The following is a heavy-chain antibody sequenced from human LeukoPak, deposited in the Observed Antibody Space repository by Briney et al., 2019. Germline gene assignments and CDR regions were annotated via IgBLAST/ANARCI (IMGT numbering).Heavy chain of an antibody. CDR1: GDSISSSNW. D-gene: IGHD5-12*01. J-gene: IGHJ5*02. CDR3: ARSFRYSGYDYYFDP. CDR2: IYHSGST. Sequence: SETLSLTCAVSGDSISSSNWWSWGRQPPGKGLEWIGQIYHSGSTNYNPSLKSRVTISLDKSKNQFSLELTSVSAAYTAVYYCARSFRYSGYDYYFDPWGQGTLVTVSS. V-gene: IGHV4-4*02.